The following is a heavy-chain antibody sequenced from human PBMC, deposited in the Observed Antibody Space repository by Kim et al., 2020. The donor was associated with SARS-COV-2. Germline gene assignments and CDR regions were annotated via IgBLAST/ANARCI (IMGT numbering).Heavy chain of an antibody. Sequence: SVKVSCKASGGTFSSYAISWVRQAPGQGLEWMGGIIPLFGTANYAQKFQGRVTITADESTSTAYMELSSLRSEDTAVYYWARAPLRSYYTEIDYWGQGTLVTVSS. D-gene: IGHD3-10*01. CDR3: ARAPLRSYYTEIDY. J-gene: IGHJ4*02. CDR2: IIPLFGTA. V-gene: IGHV1-69*13. CDR1: GGTFSSYA.